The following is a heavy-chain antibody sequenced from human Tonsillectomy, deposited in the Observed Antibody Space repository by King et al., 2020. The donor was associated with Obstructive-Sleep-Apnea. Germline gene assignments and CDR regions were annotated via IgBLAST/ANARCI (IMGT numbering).Heavy chain of an antibody. CDR1: GFTFSDYY. CDR3: ARDAARSRSGDPYGMDV. Sequence: VQLVESGGGLVKPGGSLRLSCVASGFTFSDYYMTWIRQAPGKGLEWVSYISSSGSIKYYADSVKGRFTISRDNARNSVHLQMNSLRTEDTAIYYCARDAARSRSGDPYGMDVWGQGTTVTVSS. D-gene: IGHD4-17*01. J-gene: IGHJ6*02. CDR2: ISSSGSIK. V-gene: IGHV3-11*01.